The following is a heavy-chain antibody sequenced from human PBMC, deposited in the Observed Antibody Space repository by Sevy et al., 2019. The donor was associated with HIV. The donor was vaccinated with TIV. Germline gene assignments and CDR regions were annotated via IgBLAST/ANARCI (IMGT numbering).Heavy chain of an antibody. J-gene: IGHJ6*02. CDR3: ARDYSNYFWYYYYYYGMDV. CDR2: ISYDGSNK. Sequence: GGSLRLSCAASGFTFSSYAMHWVRQAPGKGLEWVAVISYDGSNKYYADSVKGRFTISRENSKNTLYLQMNSLGAEDTAVYYCARDYSNYFWYYYYYYGMDVWGQGTTVTVSS. D-gene: IGHD4-4*01. V-gene: IGHV3-30*04. CDR1: GFTFSSYA.